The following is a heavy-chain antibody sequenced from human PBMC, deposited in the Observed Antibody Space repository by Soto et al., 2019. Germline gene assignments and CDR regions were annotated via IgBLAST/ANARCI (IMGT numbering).Heavy chain of an antibody. Sequence: PSETLSLTCTVSGGSISSGGYYWSWIRQHPGKGLEWIGYIYYSGSTYYNPSLKSRVAISVDTSKNQFSLKLSSVTAADTAVYYCARASVVIDWLDYWGQGTLVNVSS. D-gene: IGHD3-9*01. V-gene: IGHV4-31*03. CDR3: ARASVVIDWLDY. J-gene: IGHJ4*02. CDR1: GGSISSGGYY. CDR2: IYYSGST.